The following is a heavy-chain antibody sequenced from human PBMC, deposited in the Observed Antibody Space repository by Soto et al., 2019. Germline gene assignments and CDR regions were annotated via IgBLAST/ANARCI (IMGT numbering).Heavy chain of an antibody. CDR2: IDWDDDK. Sequence: PTLVNPTQTLTLTCTFSGFSLSTSGMCVSWIRQPPGKALEWLARIDWDDDKYYSTSLKTRLTISKDTSKNQVVLTMTNMDPVDTATYYCAGIGYYSSGSCGYFDYWGQGTLVTVSS. V-gene: IGHV2-70*11. CDR3: AGIGYYSSGSCGYFDY. D-gene: IGHD2-15*01. CDR1: GFSLSTSGMC. J-gene: IGHJ4*02.